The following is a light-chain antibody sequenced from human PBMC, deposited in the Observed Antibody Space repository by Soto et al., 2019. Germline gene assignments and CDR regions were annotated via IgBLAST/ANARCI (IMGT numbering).Light chain of an antibody. CDR2: AIS. V-gene: IGKV1-39*01. J-gene: IGKJ1*01. Sequence: DIQMTQSRSSLSASVGDRVTITCRASQSVTTYLHWYQQKAGEAPKLLIYAISNLQSGVSSRFSGSGSGTDFSLTINTLQPEDFATYYCQQGYSTPWTFGQGTKVDIK. CDR3: QQGYSTPWT. CDR1: QSVTTY.